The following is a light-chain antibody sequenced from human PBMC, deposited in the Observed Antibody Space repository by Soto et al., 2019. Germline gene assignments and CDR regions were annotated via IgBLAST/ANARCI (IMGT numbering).Light chain of an antibody. J-gene: IGKJ5*01. CDR3: QQSYSTPIT. V-gene: IGKV1-5*03. CDR2: KAS. Sequence: DIQMTQSPSTLSASVGDRVTITCRASQSISIYLAWYQQKPGKAPKLLIYKASSLESGVPPRFSGSGSGTDFTLTISSLQPEDFATYYCQQSYSTPITFGQGTRLEIK. CDR1: QSISIY.